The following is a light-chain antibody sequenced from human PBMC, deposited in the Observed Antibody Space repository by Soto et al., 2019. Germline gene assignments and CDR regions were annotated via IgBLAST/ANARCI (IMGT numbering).Light chain of an antibody. V-gene: IGKV4-1*01. J-gene: IGKJ3*01. Sequence: DIVMTQSPDSLAVSLGERATINCKSSQSVLSSSNNKNYLAWYQQKPGQPPKLLIYWASTRESGVPDRFSGSGSVTDFTLTISSLQAEDVAVYYCQQYYSTPFTFGPGTKVDI. CDR1: QSVLSSSNNKNY. CDR2: WAS. CDR3: QQYYSTPFT.